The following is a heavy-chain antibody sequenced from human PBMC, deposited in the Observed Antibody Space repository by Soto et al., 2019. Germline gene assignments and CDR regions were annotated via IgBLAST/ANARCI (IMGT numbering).Heavy chain of an antibody. CDR3: ATTTGYSYYYYGMDV. J-gene: IGHJ6*02. CDR1: GYTLTSYG. Sequence: ASVKVSCKTSGYTLTSYGVSWVRQAPGQGLEWMGWISFYNGDTNYAQKFQGRVIMTTDTSTSTAYMELRTLRSDDTAVYFCATTTGYSYYYYGMDVWGQGTMVTVYS. V-gene: IGHV1-18*01. D-gene: IGHD3-9*01. CDR2: ISFYNGDT.